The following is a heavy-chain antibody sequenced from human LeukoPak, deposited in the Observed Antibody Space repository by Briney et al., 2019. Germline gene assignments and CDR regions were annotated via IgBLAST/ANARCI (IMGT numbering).Heavy chain of an antibody. D-gene: IGHD6-13*01. CDR2: IKQDGSEK. V-gene: IGHV3-7*01. CDR3: ARERPRIAAAGPILYYYYGMDV. CDR1: GFTFSSYA. J-gene: IGHJ6*02. Sequence: GGSLRLSCAASGFTFSSYAMSWVRQAPGKGLEWVANIKQDGSEKYYVDSVKGRFTISRDNAKNSLYLQMNSLRAEDTAVYYCARERPRIAAAGPILYYYYGMDVWGQGTTVTVSS.